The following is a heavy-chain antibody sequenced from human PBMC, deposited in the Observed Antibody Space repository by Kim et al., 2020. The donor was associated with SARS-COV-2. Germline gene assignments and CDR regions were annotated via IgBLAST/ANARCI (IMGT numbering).Heavy chain of an antibody. D-gene: IGHD3-9*01. J-gene: IGHJ6*02. Sequence: GGSLRLSCAASGFTFSNAWMSWVRQAPGKGLEWVGRIKSKTDGGTTDYAAPVRGRFTISRDDSKNTLYLQMNSLKTEDTAVYYCTTDPSLLRYFDWLPLSNYGMDASGEGTTVT. CDR1: GFTFSNAW. CDR3: TTDPSLLRYFDWLPLSNYGMDA. CDR2: IKSKTDGGTT. V-gene: IGHV3-15*01.